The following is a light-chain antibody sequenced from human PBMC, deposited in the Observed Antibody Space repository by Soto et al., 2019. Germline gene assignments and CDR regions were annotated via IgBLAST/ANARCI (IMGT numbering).Light chain of an antibody. J-gene: IGLJ3*02. CDR3: CSYAGRNSWV. CDR2: EDT. V-gene: IGLV2-23*01. Sequence: QSVLTQPASVSGSPGQSITISCTGTSSDVGSYNLLFWYQQHAGKAPKLMIYEDTKRPSGVSDRFSASKSGTTASLTISGLEAEDEADYYCCSYAGRNSWVFGGGTKLTV. CDR1: SSDVGSYNL.